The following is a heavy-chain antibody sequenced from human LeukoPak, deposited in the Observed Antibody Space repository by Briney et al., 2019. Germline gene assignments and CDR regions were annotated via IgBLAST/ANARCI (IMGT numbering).Heavy chain of an antibody. Sequence: ASVKVSCKASGYTFTGYYMHWVRQAPGQGLEWMGWINPNSGGTNYAQKFQGRVTMTRDTSISTAYMELSRLRSDDTAVYYCARCYYGSGSTFDYWGQGTLVTVSS. V-gene: IGHV1-2*02. D-gene: IGHD3-10*01. J-gene: IGHJ4*02. CDR2: INPNSGGT. CDR1: GYTFTGYY. CDR3: ARCYYGSGSTFDY.